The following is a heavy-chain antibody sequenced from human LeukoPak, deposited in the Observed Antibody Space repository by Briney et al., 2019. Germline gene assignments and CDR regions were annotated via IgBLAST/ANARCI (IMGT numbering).Heavy chain of an antibody. CDR2: INPNSGNT. Sequence: ASVKVSCKASGYTFTSYDINWVRQATGQGLEWMGWINPNSGNTGYAQKFQGRVTMTRNTSISTAYMELSSLRSEDTAVYYCARVPKKVAATHYNWFDPWGQGTLVTVSS. V-gene: IGHV1-8*01. CDR1: GYTFTSYD. J-gene: IGHJ5*02. D-gene: IGHD2-15*01. CDR3: ARVPKKVAATHYNWFDP.